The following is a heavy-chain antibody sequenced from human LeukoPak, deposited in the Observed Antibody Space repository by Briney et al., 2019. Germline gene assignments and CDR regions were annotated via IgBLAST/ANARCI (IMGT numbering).Heavy chain of an antibody. D-gene: IGHD5-18*01. CDR2: INPNSGGT. J-gene: IGHJ3*02. Sequence: ASVKVSCKASGGTFSSYAISWVRQAPGQGLEWMGWINPNSGGTNYAQKFQGRVTMTRDTSISTAYMELSRLRSDDTAVYYCARRVKGGYRDRGAFDIWGQGTMVTVSS. CDR1: GGTFSSYA. CDR3: ARRVKGGYRDRGAFDI. V-gene: IGHV1-2*02.